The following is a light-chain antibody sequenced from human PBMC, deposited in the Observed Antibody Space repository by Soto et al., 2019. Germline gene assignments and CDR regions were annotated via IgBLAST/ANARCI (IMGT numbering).Light chain of an antibody. CDR3: SSYTSSSPLHVV. J-gene: IGLJ2*01. CDR1: SSDVGTYNL. CDR2: EVS. V-gene: IGLV2-14*02. Sequence: QSALTQPASVSGSPGQSITISCTGTSSDVGTYNLVSWYQQHPGKAPKLMIFEVSKRPSGVSNRFSGSKSGNPASLTISGLQAEDEADYYCSSYTSSSPLHVVFGGGTKLTVL.